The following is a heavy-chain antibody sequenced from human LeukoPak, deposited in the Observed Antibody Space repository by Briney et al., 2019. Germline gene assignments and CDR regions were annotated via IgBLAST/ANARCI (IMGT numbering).Heavy chain of an antibody. J-gene: IGHJ3*02. V-gene: IGHV1-2*02. CDR2: INPNSGGT. D-gene: IGHD3-22*01. CDR3: ARGPYSYDSSGAFDI. CDR1: GYTFTGYY. Sequence: ASVKVSCKASGYTFTGYYMHWVRQAPGQGLEWMGWINPNSGGTNYAQKFQGRVTMTRDTSISTAYMELGRLRSDDTAVYYCARGPYSYDSSGAFDIWGQGTMVTVSS.